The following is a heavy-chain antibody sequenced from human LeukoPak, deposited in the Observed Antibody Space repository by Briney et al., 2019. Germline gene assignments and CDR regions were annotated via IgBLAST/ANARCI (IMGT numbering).Heavy chain of an antibody. D-gene: IGHD5-12*01. J-gene: IGHJ5*02. Sequence: PSQTLSLTCTVSGDSISSGSYYWSWIRQPPGKGLEWIGYIYYSGSTNYNPSLKSRVTISVDTSKNQFSLKLSSATAADTAVYYCARAGIVATISRGNWFDPWGQGTLVTVSS. CDR2: IYYSGST. V-gene: IGHV4-61*01. CDR1: GDSISSGSYY. CDR3: ARAGIVATISRGNWFDP.